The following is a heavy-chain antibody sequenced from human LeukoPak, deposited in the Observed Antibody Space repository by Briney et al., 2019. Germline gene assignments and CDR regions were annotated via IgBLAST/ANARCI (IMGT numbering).Heavy chain of an antibody. D-gene: IGHD3-10*01. Sequence: GGSLRLSCSASGFTFSDYALHWVRQALGKGLEYVSTISNSGGITDYTDSVKGRFTISRDNSKNTLYLQMSSLRPEDTAIYYCVKGPYCVSYSCYNHIWDYWGQGTLVTVSS. J-gene: IGHJ4*02. CDR3: VKGPYCVSYSCYNHIWDY. CDR1: GFTFSDYA. CDR2: ISNSGGIT. V-gene: IGHV3-64D*06.